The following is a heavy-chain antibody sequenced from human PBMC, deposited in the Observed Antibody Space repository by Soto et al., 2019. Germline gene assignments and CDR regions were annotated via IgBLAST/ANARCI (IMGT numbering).Heavy chain of an antibody. CDR2: IYWDDSK. CDR3: AHAYGGRSLY. J-gene: IGHJ4*02. Sequence: QITLKESGPTLVKPTQTLTLTCTFSGFSLTTDRVGVGWIRQPPGEALEWLAVIYWDDSKTYRPSLASRLTITKDTSKNQVALTMTTMDSVDTATYYFAHAYGGRSLYWGQGTLVTVSS. D-gene: IGHD1-26*01. V-gene: IGHV2-5*02. CDR1: GFSLTTDRVG.